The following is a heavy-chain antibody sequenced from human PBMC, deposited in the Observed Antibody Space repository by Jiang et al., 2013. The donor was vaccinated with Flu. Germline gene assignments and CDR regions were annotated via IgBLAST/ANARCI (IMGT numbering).Heavy chain of an antibody. Sequence: TVSGGSISDSSDYWGWIRQSPERAGVDWEYVPSGITYYSPSLKSRVTMSVDTSKKQFSLRLSYVIAADTAIYYCARDRDIVSRGGFDFWGPGMLVTVSS. D-gene: IGHD5/OR15-5a*01. CDR3: ARDRDIVSRGGFDF. CDR2: VPSGIT. J-gene: IGHJ4*02. CDR1: GGSISDSSDY. V-gene: IGHV4-39*07.